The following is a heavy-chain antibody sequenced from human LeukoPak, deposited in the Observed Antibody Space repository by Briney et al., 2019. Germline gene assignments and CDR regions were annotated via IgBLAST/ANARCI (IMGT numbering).Heavy chain of an antibody. CDR1: GFTFSSYA. J-gene: IGHJ6*02. CDR2: ISGSGGST. CDR3: AKDDLTMIVVVIPTMDD. V-gene: IGHV3-23*01. D-gene: IGHD3-22*01. Sequence: PGGSLRLSCAASGFTFSSYALSWVRQAPGKGLEWVSAISGSGGSTYYADSVKGRFTISRDNSKNTLYLQMNSLRAEDTAVYYCAKDDLTMIVVVIPTMDDWGQGTTVTVSS.